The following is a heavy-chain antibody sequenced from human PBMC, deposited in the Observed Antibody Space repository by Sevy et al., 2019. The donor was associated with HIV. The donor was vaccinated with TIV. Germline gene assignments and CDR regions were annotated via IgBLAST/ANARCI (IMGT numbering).Heavy chain of an antibody. V-gene: IGHV3-30-3*01. Sequence: GGSLRLSCAASGFTFSSYAMHWVRQAPGKGLEWVAVISYDGSNKYYTDSVKGRFTISRENSKNTLYLPMNSLRAEDTAVYYCARDGGLRYFDWLFDLGWFDPWGQGTLVTVSS. CDR1: GFTFSSYA. D-gene: IGHD3-9*01. CDR3: ARDGGLRYFDWLFDLGWFDP. CDR2: ISYDGSNK. J-gene: IGHJ5*02.